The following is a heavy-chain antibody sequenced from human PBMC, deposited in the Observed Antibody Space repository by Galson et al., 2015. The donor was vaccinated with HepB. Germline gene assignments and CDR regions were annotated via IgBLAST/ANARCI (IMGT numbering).Heavy chain of an antibody. Sequence: QSGAEVKKPGESLRISCKGSGYSFPSYWVSWGRQMLGKGLDWFRRIDPSDSYTNYSPSFQGHASISAEKSISTAYLQWISLKASNTAMYYCARHDRDSSGWYGHGDYYYGMDVWGQGTTVTVSS. D-gene: IGHD6-19*01. CDR2: IDPSDSYT. V-gene: IGHV5-10-1*01. CDR3: ARHDRDSSGWYGHGDYYYGMDV. J-gene: IGHJ6*02. CDR1: GYSFPSYW.